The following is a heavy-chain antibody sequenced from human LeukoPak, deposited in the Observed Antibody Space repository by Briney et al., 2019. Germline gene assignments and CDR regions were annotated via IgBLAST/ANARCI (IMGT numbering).Heavy chain of an antibody. V-gene: IGHV4-4*07. CDR2: IYTSGST. CDR1: GGSISSYY. J-gene: IGHJ4*02. CDR3: ARDGLYYDILTGYYRRGYFDY. D-gene: IGHD3-9*01. Sequence: SETLSLTCTVSGGSISSYYWSWIRQPAGKGLERIGRIYTSGSTNYNPSLKSRVTMSVDTSKNQFSLKLSSVTAADTAVYYCARDGLYYDILTGYYRRGYFDYWGQGTLVTVSS.